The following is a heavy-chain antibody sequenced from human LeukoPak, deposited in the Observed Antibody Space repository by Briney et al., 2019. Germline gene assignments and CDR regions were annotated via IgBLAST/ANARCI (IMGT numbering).Heavy chain of an antibody. CDR2: IIPILGIA. V-gene: IGHV1-69*04. J-gene: IGHJ4*02. CDR3: ARDRADVRGGDY. D-gene: IGHD2-15*01. Sequence: SVKVSCKASGGTFSSYAISWVRQAPGQGLEWMGRIIPILGIANYAQKFRGRVTITADKSTSTAYMELSSLRSEDTAVYYCARDRADVRGGDYWGQGTLVTVSS. CDR1: GGTFSSYA.